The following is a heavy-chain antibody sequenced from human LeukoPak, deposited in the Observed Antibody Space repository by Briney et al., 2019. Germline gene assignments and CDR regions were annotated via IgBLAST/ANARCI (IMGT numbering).Heavy chain of an antibody. J-gene: IGHJ4*02. Sequence: PGGSLRLSCTASGLTVSSNCMSWVRQAPGKGLEWVSSISSSSSYIYYADSVKGRFTISRDNAKNSLYLQMNSLRAEDTAVYYCARDLRISSWYGNYFDYWGQGTLVTVSS. CDR3: ARDLRISSWYGNYFDY. CDR2: ISSSSSYI. V-gene: IGHV3-21*01. D-gene: IGHD6-13*01. CDR1: GLTVSSNC.